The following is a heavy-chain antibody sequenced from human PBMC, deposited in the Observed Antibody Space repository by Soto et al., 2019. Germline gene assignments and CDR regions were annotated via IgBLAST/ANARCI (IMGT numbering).Heavy chain of an antibody. Sequence: SETLSLTCAVSGGSISSGGYSWSWIRQPPGRGLEWIGEIYHSGSTNYNPSLKSRVTISVDKSKNQFSLKLTSVTAADTAVYYCAQVNSAYDPIDYWGQGTLVTVSS. CDR1: GGSISSGGYS. CDR2: IYHSGST. D-gene: IGHD5-12*01. CDR3: AQVNSAYDPIDY. V-gene: IGHV4-30-2*01. J-gene: IGHJ4*02.